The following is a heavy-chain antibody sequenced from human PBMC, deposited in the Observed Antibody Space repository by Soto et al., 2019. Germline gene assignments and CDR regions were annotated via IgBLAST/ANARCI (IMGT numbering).Heavy chain of an antibody. CDR3: ARGVASMDPSSDYCYYNGLDV. CDR1: GDAFDNYA. J-gene: IGHJ6*02. D-gene: IGHD2-15*01. CDR2: IIPYFRKP. Sequence: QAQLVQSGAEVKKPGSSVNVSCKASGDAFDNYAIHWVRQAPGQGLAWMGGIIPYFRKPDYAQKFPGRLTIQADQSTSTVFMELSRLRAHDTAFSFCARGVASMDPSSDYCYYNGLDVWGQGTTVTVSS. V-gene: IGHV1-69*01.